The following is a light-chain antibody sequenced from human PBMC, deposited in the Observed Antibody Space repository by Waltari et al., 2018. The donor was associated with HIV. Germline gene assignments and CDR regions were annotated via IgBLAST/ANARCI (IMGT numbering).Light chain of an antibody. Sequence: QSALTQPASVSGSPGQSITISCTGTSSDVGGYNCVSWYQQHPGKAPKVILFAVSNRPSGVSTRFSGSKSGNTASLTISGLQAEDEAHYYCNSYTSTNTLVFGGGTKLTVL. J-gene: IGLJ3*02. CDR2: AVS. V-gene: IGLV2-14*01. CDR1: SSDVGGYNC. CDR3: NSYTSTNTLV.